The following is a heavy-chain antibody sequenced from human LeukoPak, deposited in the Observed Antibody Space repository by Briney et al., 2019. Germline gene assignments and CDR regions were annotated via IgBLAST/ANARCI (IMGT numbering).Heavy chain of an antibody. V-gene: IGHV3-21*01. D-gene: IGHD3-10*01. CDR1: GFTFSSYS. J-gene: IGHJ4*02. Sequence: GGSLRLSCAASGFTFSSYSMNWVRQAPGKGLEWVSSISSSSSYIYYADSVKGRFTISRDNAKNSLYLQMNSLRAEDTAVYYCAKLLWFGDNGFDYWGQGTLVTVSS. CDR3: AKLLWFGDNGFDY. CDR2: ISSSSSYI.